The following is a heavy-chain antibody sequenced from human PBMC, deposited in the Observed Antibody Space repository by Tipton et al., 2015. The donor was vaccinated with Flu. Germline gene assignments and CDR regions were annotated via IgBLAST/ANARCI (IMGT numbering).Heavy chain of an antibody. V-gene: IGHV4-59*12. Sequence: TLSLTCTVSGGSISGYYWSWIRQPPGKGLEWIAYIYYSGSTNYNPSLKSRVTISVDMSKNQFSLKLSSVTAADTAVYYCAKGVGKGFYDILTGYTTHAFDIWGQGTMVTVSS. CDR3: AKGVGKGFYDILTGYTTHAFDI. J-gene: IGHJ3*02. CDR2: IYYSGST. D-gene: IGHD3-9*01. CDR1: GGSISGYY.